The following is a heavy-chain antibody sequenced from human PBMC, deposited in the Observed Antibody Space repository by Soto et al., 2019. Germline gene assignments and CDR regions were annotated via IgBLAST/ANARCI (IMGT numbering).Heavy chain of an antibody. Sequence: ASVKVSCKASGYTFTSYAMHWVRQAPGQRLEWMGWINAGNGNTKYSQKFQGRVTMTTDTSTSTAYMELRSLRSDDTAVYYCARDILTAQGNFDFWGQGTLVTVS. CDR1: GYTFTSYA. CDR2: INAGNGNT. V-gene: IGHV1-3*01. CDR3: ARDILTAQGNFDF. J-gene: IGHJ3*01. D-gene: IGHD3-9*01.